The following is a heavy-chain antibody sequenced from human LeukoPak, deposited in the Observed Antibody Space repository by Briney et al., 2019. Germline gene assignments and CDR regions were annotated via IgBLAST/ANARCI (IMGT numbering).Heavy chain of an antibody. V-gene: IGHV1-2*02. CDR3: ARVPSYDSSGYNFDY. CDR1: GYTFTGYS. J-gene: IGHJ4*02. Sequence: ASVKVSCKASGYTFTGYSMHWVRQAPGQGLEWMGWIIPNSGDTNYAQKFQGRVTMTRDTSISTAYMELSRLRSDDTAVYYCARVPSYDSSGYNFDYWGQGTLVTVSS. D-gene: IGHD3-22*01. CDR2: IIPNSGDT.